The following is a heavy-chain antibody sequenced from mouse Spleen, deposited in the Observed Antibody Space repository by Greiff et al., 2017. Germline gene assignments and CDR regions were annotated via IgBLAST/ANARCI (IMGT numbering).Heavy chain of an antibody. D-gene: IGHD1-2*01. J-gene: IGHJ2*01. CDR3: ARGTTADY. CDR2: IYPGSGNT. Sequence: QVQLQQSGAELVRPGASVKLSCKASGYTFTDYYINWVKQRPGQGLEWIARIYPGSGNTYYNEKFKGKATLTAEKSSSTAYMQLSSLTSEDSAVYFCARGTTADYWGQGTTLTVSS. V-gene: IGHV1-76*01. CDR1: GYTFTDYY.